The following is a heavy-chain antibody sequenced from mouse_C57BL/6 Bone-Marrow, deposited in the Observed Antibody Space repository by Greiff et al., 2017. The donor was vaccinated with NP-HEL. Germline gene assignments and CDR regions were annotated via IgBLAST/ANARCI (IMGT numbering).Heavy chain of an antibody. V-gene: IGHV1-81*01. CDR2: IYPRSGNT. D-gene: IGHD1-1*01. CDR3: AKIYYDGSGSLAMDY. Sequence: QVQLKQSGAELARPGASVKLSCKASGYTFTSYGISWVKQRTGQGLEWIGEIYPRSGNTYYNEKFKGKATLTADKSSSTAYMELRSLTSEDAAVYCCAKIYYDGSGSLAMDYWGQGTSVTVSS. CDR1: GYTFTSYG. J-gene: IGHJ4*01.